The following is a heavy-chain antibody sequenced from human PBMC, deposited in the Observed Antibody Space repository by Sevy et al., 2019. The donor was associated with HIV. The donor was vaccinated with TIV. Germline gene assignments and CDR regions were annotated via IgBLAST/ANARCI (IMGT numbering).Heavy chain of an antibody. CDR1: GGSISTYF. J-gene: IGHJ4*02. V-gene: IGHV4-4*07. Sequence: SETLSLTCTVSGGSISTYFWNWIRQPAGKGLEWIGRIYNSGSPNYNPSLKSRVSMSVDTSKNQFSLKLNSVTAADTAVYYCAREVVVVADATKRYDYWGPGTLVTVSS. D-gene: IGHD2-15*01. CDR3: AREVVVVADATKRYDY. CDR2: IYNSGSP.